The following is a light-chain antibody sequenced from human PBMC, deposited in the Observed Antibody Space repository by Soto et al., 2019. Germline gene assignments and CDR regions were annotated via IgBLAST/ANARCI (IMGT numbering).Light chain of an antibody. CDR3: QQYGSSPPST. CDR1: QSVSSSY. CDR2: GAS. Sequence: EIVLTQSPGTLSLSPGERATLSCRASQSVSSSYLAWYQQKPGQAPRLLIYGASSRATGIPDRFSSSGSGTDFTLTISRLEPEDFAVYYCQQYGSSPPSTFGQGTRLEIK. V-gene: IGKV3-20*01. J-gene: IGKJ5*01.